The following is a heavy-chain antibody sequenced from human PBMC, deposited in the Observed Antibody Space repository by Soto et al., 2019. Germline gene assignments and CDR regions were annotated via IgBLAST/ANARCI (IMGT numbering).Heavy chain of an antibody. V-gene: IGHV3-30*18. CDR2: ISYDGSNK. CDR1: GFTFSSYG. J-gene: IGHJ6*02. CDR3: AKDRIAAPSNYGMDV. Sequence: QVQLVESGGGVVQPGRSLRLSCAASGFTFSSYGMHWVRQAPGKGLEWVAVISYDGSNKYYADSVKGRFTISRDNSKNTVYLQMNSLRAEDTAVYYCAKDRIAAPSNYGMDVWGQGTTVTVSS. D-gene: IGHD6-13*01.